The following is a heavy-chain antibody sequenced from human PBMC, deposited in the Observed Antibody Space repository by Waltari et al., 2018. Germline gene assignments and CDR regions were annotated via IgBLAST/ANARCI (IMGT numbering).Heavy chain of an antibody. J-gene: IGHJ4*02. CDR1: GYIFTNYG. CDR3: ARIMTSNTDY. D-gene: IGHD2-8*01. CDR2: IAYTGDT. V-gene: IGHV1-18*01. Sequence: QVQLVQSGAEMKRPGASVKVSCQTSGYIFTNYGINWVRQAPGQGLEWMGWIAYTGDTKSAQKFQDRLTMTTDTSTSTAYMELGSLESDDTAMYYCARIMTSNTDYWGQGTLVTVSS.